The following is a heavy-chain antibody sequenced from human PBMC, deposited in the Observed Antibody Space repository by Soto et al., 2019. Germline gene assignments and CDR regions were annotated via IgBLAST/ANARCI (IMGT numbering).Heavy chain of an antibody. D-gene: IGHD6-13*01. CDR3: ARAGGGAAAGSLGY. J-gene: IGHJ4*02. CDR1: GDSVSSNSAA. Sequence: KQSQTLSLTCAISGDSVSSNSAAWNWIRQSPPRGLEWLGRTYYRSKWYNDYAVSVKSRITINPDTSKNQFSLQLNSVTPEDTAVYYCARAGGGAAAGSLGYWGQGTLVTVSS. V-gene: IGHV6-1*01. CDR2: TYYRSKWYN.